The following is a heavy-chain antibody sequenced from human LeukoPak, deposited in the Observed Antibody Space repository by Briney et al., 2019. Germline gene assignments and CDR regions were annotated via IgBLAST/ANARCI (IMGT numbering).Heavy chain of an antibody. CDR1: GFTFSDYY. CDR2: ISSSGSTI. J-gene: IGHJ6*02. Sequence: GGSLRLSCAASGFTFSDYYVSWIRQAPGKGLEWVSYISSSGSTIYYADSVKGRFTISRDNAKNSLYLQMNSLRAEDTAVYYCARGLERAAAGYYGMDVWGQGTTVTVSS. CDR3: ARGLERAAAGYYGMDV. V-gene: IGHV3-11*01. D-gene: IGHD6-13*01.